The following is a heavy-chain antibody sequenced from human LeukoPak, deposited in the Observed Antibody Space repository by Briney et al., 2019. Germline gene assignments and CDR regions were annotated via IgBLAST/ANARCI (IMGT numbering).Heavy chain of an antibody. CDR2: IYHSGST. CDR3: ARDREYSSSPGAYYYYMDV. D-gene: IGHD6-6*01. Sequence: PSQTLSLTCTVSGGSISSGGYYWSWIRQPPGKGVEWIGYIYHSGSTYYNPSLKSRVTISVDRSKNQFSLKLSSVTAADTAVYYCARDREYSSSPGAYYYYMDVWGKGTTVTVSS. V-gene: IGHV4-30-2*01. CDR1: GGSISSGGYY. J-gene: IGHJ6*03.